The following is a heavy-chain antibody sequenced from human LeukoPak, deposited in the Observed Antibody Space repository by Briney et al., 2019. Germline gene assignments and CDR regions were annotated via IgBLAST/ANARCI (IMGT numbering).Heavy chain of an antibody. CDR2: IGTAGDT. D-gene: IGHD6-13*01. CDR1: GFTFSSYD. Sequence: GGSLRLSCAASGFTFSSYDMHWVRQATGKGLEWASAIGTAGDTYYPGSVKGRFTISRENAKNSLYLQMNSLRAGDTAVYYCARVSRAAAGWSNFDYWGQGTLVTVSS. J-gene: IGHJ4*02. CDR3: ARVSRAAAGWSNFDY. V-gene: IGHV3-13*01.